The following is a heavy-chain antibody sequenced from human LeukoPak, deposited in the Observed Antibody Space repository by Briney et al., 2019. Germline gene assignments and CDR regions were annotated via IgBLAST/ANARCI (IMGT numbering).Heavy chain of an antibody. J-gene: IGHJ4*02. Sequence: GGSLRLSCAASGFTFDDDAMHWVRQAPGKGLEWVSGISWNSGSIGYADSVKGRFTIFRDNAKNSLYLQMNSLRAEDTALYYCAKDVGYSYGYDYWGQGTLVTVSS. V-gene: IGHV3-9*01. CDR2: ISWNSGSI. D-gene: IGHD5-18*01. CDR3: AKDVGYSYGYDY. CDR1: GFTFDDDA.